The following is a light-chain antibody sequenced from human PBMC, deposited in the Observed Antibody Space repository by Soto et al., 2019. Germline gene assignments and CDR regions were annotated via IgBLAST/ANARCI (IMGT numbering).Light chain of an antibody. CDR1: SSDIGYYNY. J-gene: IGLJ1*01. V-gene: IGLV2-14*03. CDR3: SSSTTSNTLV. CDR2: DVS. Sequence: QSALTQPAFVSGSPGQSITISCTGTSSDIGYYNYVSWYQQYPDKAPNLMIYDVSSRPSGVSHRFSGSKSGNTASLTISGLQPEDEADYYCSSSTTSNTLVFGTGTKLTVL.